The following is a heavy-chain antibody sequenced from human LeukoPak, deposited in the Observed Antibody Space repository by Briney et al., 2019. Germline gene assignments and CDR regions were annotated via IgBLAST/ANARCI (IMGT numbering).Heavy chain of an antibody. V-gene: IGHV3-21*01. CDR2: ISSSSSYI. Sequence: AGGSRRLSCAASGFTFSSYSMNWVRQAPGKGLEWVSSISSSSSYIYYADSVKGRFTISRDNAKNSLYLQMNSLRAEDTAVYYCARDRTTVVKEFQHWGQGTLVTVSS. J-gene: IGHJ1*01. D-gene: IGHD4-23*01. CDR3: ARDRTTVVKEFQH. CDR1: GFTFSSYS.